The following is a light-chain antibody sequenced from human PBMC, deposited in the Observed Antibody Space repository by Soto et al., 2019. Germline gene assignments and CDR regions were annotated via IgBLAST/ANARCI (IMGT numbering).Light chain of an antibody. J-gene: IGKJ2*01. V-gene: IGKV1-5*03. CDR1: QTVRNW. Sequence: DIQMTQSPSTLSASVGDRAIITCRASQTVRNWLAWFQQKPGEAPKLLIYKASRLETGVPSRFSGSGYGTDLTLTISNLVPGDSATYFCQQYDASPLTFGQGTKLEIK. CDR2: KAS. CDR3: QQYDASPLT.